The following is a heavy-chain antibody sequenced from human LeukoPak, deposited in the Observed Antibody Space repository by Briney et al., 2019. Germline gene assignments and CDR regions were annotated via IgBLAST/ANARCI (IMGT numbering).Heavy chain of an antibody. CDR2: ISYDGSNK. J-gene: IGHJ4*02. CDR1: GFTFSSYA. Sequence: GRSLRLSCAASGFTFSSYAMHWVRQAPGKGLEWVAVISYDGSNKYYADSVKGRFTISRDNSKNTLYLQMNSLRAEDTAVYYCARDIGNPGGYFDYWGQGTLVTVSS. V-gene: IGHV3-30*01. D-gene: IGHD4-23*01. CDR3: ARDIGNPGGYFDY.